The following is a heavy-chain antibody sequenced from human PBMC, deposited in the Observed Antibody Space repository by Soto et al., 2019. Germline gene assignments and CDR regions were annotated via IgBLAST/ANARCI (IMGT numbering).Heavy chain of an antibody. V-gene: IGHV4-30-4*01. CDR2: IYYSGST. J-gene: IGHJ4*02. CDR1: GGSISSGDYY. D-gene: IGHD3-22*01. Sequence: QVQLQESGPGLVKPSQTLSLTCTVSGGSISSGDYYWSWIRQPPVKGLEWIGYIYYSGSTYYIPFLQSRVTMSVDTSKNQSPRNLSSVTAADTAVDYGAGESRQNYYDSSGYCDYWGQGPLLTVSS. CDR3: AGESRQNYYDSSGYCDY.